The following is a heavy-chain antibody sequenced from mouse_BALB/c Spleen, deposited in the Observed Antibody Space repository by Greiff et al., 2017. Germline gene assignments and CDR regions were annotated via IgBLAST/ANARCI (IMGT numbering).Heavy chain of an antibody. Sequence: QVTLKECGPGILQPSQTLSLTCSFSGFSLSTSGMGVSRIRQPSGKGLEWLAHIYWDDDKRYNPSLKSRLTIPKNTSRNQVFLKFTSVDTADTATDYCARSGGYLSWFADWGQGRLVTVSA. D-gene: IGHD1-1*02. J-gene: IGHJ3*01. V-gene: IGHV8-12*01. CDR2: IYWDDDK. CDR1: GFSLSTSGMG. CDR3: ARSGGYLSWFAD.